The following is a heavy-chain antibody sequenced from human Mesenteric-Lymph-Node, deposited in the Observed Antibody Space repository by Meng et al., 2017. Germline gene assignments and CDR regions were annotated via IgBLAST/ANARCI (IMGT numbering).Heavy chain of an antibody. CDR3: ARAPGDYYYYYGMDV. CDR2: ISSSSSYI. V-gene: IGHV3-21*01. Sequence: GESLKISCAASGFTFSSYSMNWVRQAPGKGLEWVSSISSSSSYIYYADSVKGRFTISRDNAKNSLYLQMNSLRAEDTAVYYCARAPGDYYYYYGMDVWGQGTTVTGS. CDR1: GFTFSSYS. J-gene: IGHJ6*02. D-gene: IGHD7-27*01.